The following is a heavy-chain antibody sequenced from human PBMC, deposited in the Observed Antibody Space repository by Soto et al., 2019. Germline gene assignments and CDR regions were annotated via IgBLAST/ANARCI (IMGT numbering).Heavy chain of an antibody. CDR1: GYTFTSYG. CDR3: ATDNWNDGGSTAFDI. CDR2: ISAYNGNT. V-gene: IGHV1-18*01. J-gene: IGHJ3*02. Sequence: ASVKVSCKASGYTFTSYGISWVRQAPGQGLEWMGWISAYNGNTNYAQKFQGRVTMTEDTSTDTAYMELSSLRSEDTAVYYCATDNWNDGGSTAFDIWGQGIMVTVSS. D-gene: IGHD1-1*01.